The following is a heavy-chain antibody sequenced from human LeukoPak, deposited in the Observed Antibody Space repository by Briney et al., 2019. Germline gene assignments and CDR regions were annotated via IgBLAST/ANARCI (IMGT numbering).Heavy chain of an antibody. D-gene: IGHD3-22*01. CDR3: ARSRYYYDSSGPGNYYYYMDV. CDR1: GVSISSYY. Sequence: SETLSLTCTVSGVSISSYYWSWIRQPPGKGLEGIGYIYYSGSTNYNPSLKSRVTISVDTSKNQFSLKLSSVTAADTAVCYCARSRYYYDSSGPGNYYYYMDVWGKGTTVTVSS. CDR2: IYYSGST. V-gene: IGHV4-59*01. J-gene: IGHJ6*03.